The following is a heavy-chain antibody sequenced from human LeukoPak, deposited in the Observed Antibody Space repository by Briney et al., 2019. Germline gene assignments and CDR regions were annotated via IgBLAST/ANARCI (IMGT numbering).Heavy chain of an antibody. CDR3: ARGHYGDSTDY. CDR2: IYDSGST. V-gene: IGHV4-59*01. CDR1: GGSISSYC. Sequence: PSQTLSLTCTVSGGSISSYCWSWIRQPPGKGLEWIGYIYDSGSTNYNPSLKSRVTISVDTSKNQFSLKLSSVTAADTAVYYCARGHYGDSTDYWGQGILVTVSS. J-gene: IGHJ4*02. D-gene: IGHD3-16*01.